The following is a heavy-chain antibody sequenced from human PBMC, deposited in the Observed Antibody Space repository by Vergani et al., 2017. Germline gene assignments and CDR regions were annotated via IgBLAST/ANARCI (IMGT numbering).Heavy chain of an antibody. Sequence: QVQLVESGGGVVQPGRSLRLSCAASGFTFSSYGMHWVRQAPGKGLEWVAVIWYDGSNKYYADSVKGRFTISRDNSKNTLYLQMNSLRAEDTAVYYCARDRGIAAAGTGPRGAFDIWGQGTMVTVSS. V-gene: IGHV3-33*01. D-gene: IGHD6-13*01. J-gene: IGHJ3*02. CDR2: IWYDGSNK. CDR3: ARDRGIAAAGTGPRGAFDI. CDR1: GFTFSSYG.